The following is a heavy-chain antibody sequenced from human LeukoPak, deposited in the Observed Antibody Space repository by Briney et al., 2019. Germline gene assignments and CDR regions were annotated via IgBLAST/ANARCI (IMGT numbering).Heavy chain of an antibody. J-gene: IGHJ4*02. CDR1: GFTFSSYG. CDR2: IWYDGSNK. D-gene: IGHD3-10*01. CDR3: ARDLGYYGSGSYFDY. V-gene: IGHV3-33*01. Sequence: TGGSLRLSWAASGFTFSSYGMHWVRQAPGKGLEWVAVIWYDGSNKYYADSVKGRFTISRDNSTNTLYLQMNSLRAEDTAVYYCARDLGYYGSGSYFDYWGQGTLVTVSS.